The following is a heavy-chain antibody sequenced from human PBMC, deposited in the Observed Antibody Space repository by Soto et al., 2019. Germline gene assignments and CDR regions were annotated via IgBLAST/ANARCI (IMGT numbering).Heavy chain of an antibody. V-gene: IGHV4-39*07. CDR1: GGSINSSSYY. CDR2: IYYSGST. Sequence: PSETLSLTCTVSGGSINSSSYYWGWIRQPPGKGLEWIGSIYYSGSTYYNPSLKSRVTISVDTSKNQFSLKLSSVTAADTAVYYCARVAELGYCSGGSCPYHHYATHFRCPGLTVTVSS. J-gene: IGHJ6*02. D-gene: IGHD2-15*01. CDR3: ARVAELGYCSGGSCPYHHYATHF.